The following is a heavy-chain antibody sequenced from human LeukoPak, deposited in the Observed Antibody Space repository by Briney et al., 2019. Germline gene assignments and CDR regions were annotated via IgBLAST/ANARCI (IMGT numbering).Heavy chain of an antibody. D-gene: IGHD3-3*01. CDR3: ARGFLGGTIFGVVIKYYYYYYMDV. V-gene: IGHV4-34*01. CDR2: INHSGST. J-gene: IGHJ6*03. Sequence: PSETLSLTCAVYGGSFSGYCWSWIRQPPGKGLEWIGEINHSGSTNYNPSLKSRVTISVDTSKNQFSLKLSPVTAADTAVYYCARGFLGGTIFGVVIKYYYYYYMDVWGKGTTVTVSS. CDR1: GGSFSGYC.